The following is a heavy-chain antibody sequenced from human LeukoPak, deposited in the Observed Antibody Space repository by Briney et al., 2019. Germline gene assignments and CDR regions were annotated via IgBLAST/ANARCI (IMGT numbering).Heavy chain of an antibody. Sequence: SETLSLTCTVSGGSISSYYWSWIRQPPGKGLEWIGYIYYSGSTNYNPSLKSRVTISVDTSKNQFSLKLSSVTAADTAVYYCARASGYSGYAAHHWGQGTLVTVSS. J-gene: IGHJ5*02. CDR2: IYYSGST. CDR3: ARASGYSGYAAHH. D-gene: IGHD5-12*01. CDR1: GGSISSYY. V-gene: IGHV4-59*01.